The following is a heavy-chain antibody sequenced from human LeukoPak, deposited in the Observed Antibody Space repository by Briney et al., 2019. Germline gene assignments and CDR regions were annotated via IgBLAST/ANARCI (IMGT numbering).Heavy chain of an antibody. Sequence: PSQTLSLTCAISGDSVSSSSAAWNWIRQSPSRGLEWLGRTYYRSKWYTDYALFVKSRITINPDTSNNQFSLHLNSVTPDDTAVYYCARDDRRHQPRKGFDYWGHGTLVTVSS. J-gene: IGHJ4*01. CDR1: GDSVSSSSAA. V-gene: IGHV6-1*01. CDR2: TYYRSKWYT. D-gene: IGHD2-2*01. CDR3: ARDDRRHQPRKGFDY.